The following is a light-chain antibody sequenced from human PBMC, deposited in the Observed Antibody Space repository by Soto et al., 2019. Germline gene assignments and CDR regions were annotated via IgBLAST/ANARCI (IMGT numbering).Light chain of an antibody. CDR3: MQGTHWPLT. Sequence: VVMTQSPLSLPVTLGQPASISCRSSQSLVYTNGATYMNWFQQRPSQTPRRLIYQVSYRDSGVPDRFSGSGSGTDVTLKISRVEAEDVAVYFCMQGTHWPLTFGQGTKVEIK. CDR1: QSLVYTNGATY. CDR2: QVS. V-gene: IGKV2-30*01. J-gene: IGKJ1*01.